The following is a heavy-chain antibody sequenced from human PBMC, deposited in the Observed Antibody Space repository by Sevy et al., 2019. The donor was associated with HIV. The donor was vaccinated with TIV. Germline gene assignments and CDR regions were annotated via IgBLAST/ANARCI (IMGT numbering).Heavy chain of an antibody. CDR3: VRGPIGDFWSGYYNWYFDL. J-gene: IGHJ2*01. D-gene: IGHD3-3*01. CDR1: GYTFTGYY. V-gene: IGHV1-2*02. CDR2: INPNSGGT. Sequence: ASVKVSCKASGYTFTGYYMHWVRQAPGQGLEWMGWINPNSGGTNYAQKFQGRVTMTRDTSISTAYMELSRLRSDDTAVYYCVRGPIGDFWSGYYNWYFDLWGRGTLVTVSS.